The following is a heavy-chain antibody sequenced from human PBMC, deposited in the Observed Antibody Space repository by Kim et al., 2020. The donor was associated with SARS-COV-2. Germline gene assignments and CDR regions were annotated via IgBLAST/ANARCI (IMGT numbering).Heavy chain of an antibody. V-gene: IGHV1-18*01. J-gene: IGHJ6*02. Sequence: ASVKVSCKASGYTFTNYGISWVRQAPGQGLEWMGWISGYNGNTNYAQKFQGRVTMTTDTSTRTAYMELRSLRYDDTAVYYCARDKVAVALYGMDVWGQGTTVTVSS. D-gene: IGHD6-19*01. CDR2: ISGYNGNT. CDR3: ARDKVAVALYGMDV. CDR1: GYTFTNYG.